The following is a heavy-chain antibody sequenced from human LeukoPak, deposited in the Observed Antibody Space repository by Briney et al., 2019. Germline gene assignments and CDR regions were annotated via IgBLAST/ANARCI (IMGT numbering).Heavy chain of an antibody. CDR1: GFTFSTYT. J-gene: IGHJ4*02. V-gene: IGHV3-23*01. Sequence: GGSLRLSCAASGFTFSTYTMSWVRQAPGKGLEWVSAISGSGGNTYYADSVKGRFTISRDNSKNTLYLQMDSLRADDTAVYYCAKAAFSRTSYFDYWGQGTLVTASS. CDR2: ISGSGGNT. D-gene: IGHD3-3*02. CDR3: AKAAFSRTSYFDY.